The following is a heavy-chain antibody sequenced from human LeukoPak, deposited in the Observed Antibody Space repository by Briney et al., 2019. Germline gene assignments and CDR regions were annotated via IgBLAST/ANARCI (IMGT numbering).Heavy chain of an antibody. CDR1: GFTFSSYA. CDR2: ISGSGGST. J-gene: IGHJ4*02. CDR3: ARDQGSGKLDY. D-gene: IGHD1-26*01. V-gene: IGHV3-23*01. Sequence: GGSLRLSCAASGFTFSSYAMSWVRQAPGKGLEWVSAISGSGGSTYYADSVKGRFTISRDNAKNSLYLQMNSLRAEDTAVYYCARDQGSGKLDYWGQGTLVTVSS.